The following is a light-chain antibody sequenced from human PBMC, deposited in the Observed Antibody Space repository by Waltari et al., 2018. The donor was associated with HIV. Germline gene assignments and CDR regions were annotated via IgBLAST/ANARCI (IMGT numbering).Light chain of an antibody. Sequence: QSVLTQPPSLSGAPGQRVTISCTGSSSNIGAGYDVHWDQQLPGTAPKLLIYGNTNRPSGVPDRFSAYKSGTSASLAITGLQAEDEGTYYCQSYDNSLSGHWGFGGGTKLTVL. V-gene: IGLV1-40*01. J-gene: IGLJ3*02. CDR3: QSYDNSLSGHWG. CDR2: GNT. CDR1: SSNIGAGYD.